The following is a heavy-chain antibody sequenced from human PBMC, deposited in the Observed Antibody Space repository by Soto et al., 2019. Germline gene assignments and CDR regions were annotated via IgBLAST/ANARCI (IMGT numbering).Heavy chain of an antibody. Sequence: QVQLQESGPGLVKPSQTLSLTCTVSGGSISSGGYYWSWIRQHPGKGLEWIGYIYYSGSTYYNPSLXSXXTISVDTSKNQFSLELSSVTAADTAVYYCARKATVTTCFDYWGQGTLVTVSS. V-gene: IGHV4-31*03. D-gene: IGHD4-17*01. CDR3: ARKATVTTCFDY. J-gene: IGHJ4*02. CDR1: GGSISSGGYY. CDR2: IYYSGST.